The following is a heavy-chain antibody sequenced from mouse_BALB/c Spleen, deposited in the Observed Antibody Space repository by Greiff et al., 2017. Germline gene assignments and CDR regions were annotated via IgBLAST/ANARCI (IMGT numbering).Heavy chain of an antibody. V-gene: IGHV5-17*02. CDR1: GFAFSSFG. CDR3: ARSYYYGSSYPFFDY. CDR2: ISSGSSTI. J-gene: IGHJ2*01. D-gene: IGHD1-1*01. Sequence: EVKLMESGGGLVQPGGSRKLSCAASGFAFSSFGMHWVRQAPEKGLEWVAYISSGSSTIYYADTVKGRFTISRDNPKNTLFLQMTSLRSEDTAMYYCARSYYYGSSYPFFDYWGQGTTLTVSS.